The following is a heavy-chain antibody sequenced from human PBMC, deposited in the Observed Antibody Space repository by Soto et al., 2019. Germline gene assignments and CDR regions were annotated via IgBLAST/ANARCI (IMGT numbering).Heavy chain of an antibody. V-gene: IGHV1-69*01. CDR1: GGTFSSYA. Sequence: QVQLVQSGAEVKKPGSSVKVSCKASGGTFSSYAISWVRQAPGQGLEWMGGIIPIFGTANYAQKFQGRVTLTADASTTTAYMELSSLRYEDTAVYYCARYYYYDSSGYYAEADYYYGMDVWGQGTTVTVSS. CDR3: ARYYYYDSSGYYAEADYYYGMDV. D-gene: IGHD3-22*01. J-gene: IGHJ6*02. CDR2: IIPIFGTA.